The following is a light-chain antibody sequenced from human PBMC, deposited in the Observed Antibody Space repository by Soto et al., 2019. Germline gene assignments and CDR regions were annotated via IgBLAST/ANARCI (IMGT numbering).Light chain of an antibody. Sequence: EIVLTQSPGTLSVSPGERATLSCRASQSVSSNLAWYQQKPGQAPSLLIYGASARATGIPARFSGSGSGTEFTLTISSLQSEDFAVYYCQHYNNWPFTFGQGTKLEI. CDR2: GAS. CDR1: QSVSSN. J-gene: IGKJ2*01. CDR3: QHYNNWPFT. V-gene: IGKV3-15*01.